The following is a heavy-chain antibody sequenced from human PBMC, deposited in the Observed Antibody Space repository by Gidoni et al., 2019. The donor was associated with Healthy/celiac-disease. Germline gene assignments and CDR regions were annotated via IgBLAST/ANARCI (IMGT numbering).Heavy chain of an antibody. J-gene: IGHJ6*03. Sequence: VKGRFTISRDNSKNTLYLQMNSLRAEDTAVYYCAKVLYDFWSGYYTGNYYYYYMDVWGKGTTVTVSS. V-gene: IGHV3-30*02. D-gene: IGHD3-3*01. CDR3: AKVLYDFWSGYYTGNYYYYYMDV.